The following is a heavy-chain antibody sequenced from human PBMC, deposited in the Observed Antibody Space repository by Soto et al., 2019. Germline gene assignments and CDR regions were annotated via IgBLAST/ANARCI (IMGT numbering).Heavy chain of an antibody. D-gene: IGHD2-2*02. CDR3: ARAESYTTSWYAMDV. Sequence: QVQLVQSGAEVKQPGASVKVSCKASGYSFRNYGFIWVRQAPGQGLEWMGWISGLNGDTNYARSLQGRATMMTDTSTATVYMELRNLRSDDTAVYYCARAESYTTSWYAMDVWGQGTAVTVTS. V-gene: IGHV1-18*01. CDR2: ISGLNGDT. J-gene: IGHJ6*02. CDR1: GYSFRNYG.